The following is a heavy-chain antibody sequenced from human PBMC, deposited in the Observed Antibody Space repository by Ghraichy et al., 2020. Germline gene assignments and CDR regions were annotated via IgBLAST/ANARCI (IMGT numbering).Heavy chain of an antibody. D-gene: IGHD2/OR15-2a*01. CDR3: ARGTYFRGNDY. J-gene: IGHJ4*02. CDR1: GGSVSSGSYY. V-gene: IGHV4-61*01. CDR2: IYYSGST. Sequence: SETLSLTCTVSGGSVSSGSYYWSWIRQPPGKGLEWIGYIYYSGSTNYNPSLKSRVTISVDTSKNQFSLKLSSVTAADTAVYYCARGTYFRGNDYWGQGTLVTVSS.